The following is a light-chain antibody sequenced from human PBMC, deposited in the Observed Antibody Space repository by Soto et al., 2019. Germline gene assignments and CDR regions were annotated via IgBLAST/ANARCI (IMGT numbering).Light chain of an antibody. Sequence: EIVMTQSPGTLSVSPGERATLSCRASQSVSSNLAWYQQKPGQAPRLLIYGASTRATGIPARFSGSRSGTEFTLTISRLQSEDFAVYYCQQYNNWPWTFGQGTKVELK. CDR2: GAS. V-gene: IGKV3-15*01. J-gene: IGKJ1*01. CDR3: QQYNNWPWT. CDR1: QSVSSN.